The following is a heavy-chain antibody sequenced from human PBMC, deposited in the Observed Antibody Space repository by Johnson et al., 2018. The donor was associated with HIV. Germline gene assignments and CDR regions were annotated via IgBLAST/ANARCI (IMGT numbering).Heavy chain of an antibody. CDR2: ISYAGSNK. J-gene: IGHJ3*02. V-gene: IGHV3-30-3*01. CDR1: GFTFISYA. D-gene: IGHD2-15*01. Sequence: VQPGRSLRLSCAASGFTFISYAMHWVSQAPGKGLEWVAVISYAGSNKYYADSVKGRFTISRDNSKNTRYVKMNSLRDEETAVESCGMWRMGGFDIWGQGTMVTVSS. CDR3: GMWRMGGFDI.